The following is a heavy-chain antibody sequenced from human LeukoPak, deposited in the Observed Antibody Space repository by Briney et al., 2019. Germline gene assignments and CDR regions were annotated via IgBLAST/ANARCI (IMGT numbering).Heavy chain of an antibody. CDR3: ASALYCSSTSCSYFDY. D-gene: IGHD2-2*01. J-gene: IGHJ4*02. V-gene: IGHV4-30-2*01. Sequence: SSETLSLTCAVSGGSISSSGYSWSWIRQPPGKGPEWIGYIYHSGSTYYNPSLKSRVTISVDRSKNQFSLKLGSVAAADTAVYYCASALYCSSTSCSYFDYWGQGTLVTVSS. CDR2: IYHSGST. CDR1: GGSISSSGYS.